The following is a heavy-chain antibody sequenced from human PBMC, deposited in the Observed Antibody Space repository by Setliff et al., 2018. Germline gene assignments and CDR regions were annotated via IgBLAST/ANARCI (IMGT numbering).Heavy chain of an antibody. CDR1: GGSFSGYY. D-gene: IGHD3-3*01. Sequence: TSETLSLTCAVYGGSFSGYYWSWIRQPPGKGLEWIGEINHSGSTNYNPSLKSRVTISVDTSKNQFSLKLSSVTAADTAVYYCARGRGPPTIFGLPTGSKGYMDVWGKGTTVTVSS. J-gene: IGHJ6*03. V-gene: IGHV4-34*01. CDR3: ARGRGPPTIFGLPTGSKGYMDV. CDR2: INHSGST.